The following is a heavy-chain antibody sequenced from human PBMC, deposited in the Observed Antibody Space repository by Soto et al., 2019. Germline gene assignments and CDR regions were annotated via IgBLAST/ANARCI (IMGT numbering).Heavy chain of an antibody. Sequence: SVKVSCKASGGTFSSYTISWVRQAPGQGLEWMGRIIPILGIANYAQKFQGRVTITADKSTSTAYMELSSLRSEDTAVYYCAVYSDRVATIDYWGQGTLVTVSS. D-gene: IGHD5-12*01. CDR2: IIPILGIA. J-gene: IGHJ4*02. CDR3: AVYSDRVATIDY. CDR1: GGTFSSYT. V-gene: IGHV1-69*02.